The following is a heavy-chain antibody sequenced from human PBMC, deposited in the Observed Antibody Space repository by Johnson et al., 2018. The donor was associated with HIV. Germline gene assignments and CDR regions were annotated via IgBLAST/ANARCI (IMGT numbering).Heavy chain of an antibody. V-gene: IGHV3-30*04. CDR3: AKGRSGTTASIDAFDI. D-gene: IGHD1-7*01. Sequence: QVQLVESGGGVVQPGRSLRLSCAASGFTFSSSAMHWVRQAPAKGLEWVAAISYDGSYKYHADSVTGRFTISRDNSKNTLYLQMKSLRAEDTAVYYCAKGRSGTTASIDAFDIWGQGTMVTVSS. CDR2: ISYDGSYK. CDR1: GFTFSSSA. J-gene: IGHJ3*02.